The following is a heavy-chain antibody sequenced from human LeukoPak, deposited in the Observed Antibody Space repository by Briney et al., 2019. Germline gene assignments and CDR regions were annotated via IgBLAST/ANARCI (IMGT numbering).Heavy chain of an antibody. V-gene: IGHV4-59*01. CDR3: ARGSKAAPGTFDY. CDR2: IYYTGNT. D-gene: IGHD6-13*01. CDR1: GGSISSYY. J-gene: IGHJ4*02. Sequence: SETLSLTCTVSGGSISSYYWSWIRQPPGKGLEWIGYIYYTGNTHYNFSLKSRVTISVATSKNQFSLKLSSVTAADTATYYCARGSKAAPGTFDYWGQGTLVTVSS.